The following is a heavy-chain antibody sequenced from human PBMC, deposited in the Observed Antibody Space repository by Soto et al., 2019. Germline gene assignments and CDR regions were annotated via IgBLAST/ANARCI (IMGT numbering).Heavy chain of an antibody. D-gene: IGHD6-6*01. V-gene: IGHV4-59*08. CDR1: GGSISSDY. Sequence: SETLSLTCTVSGGSISSDYWSWIRQPPGKGLEWIGYIYYSGSTNYNPSLKSRVTISVDTSKNQFSLKLSSVTAADTAVYYCARGGIAALLEDAFDSWGQGTMVTVSS. J-gene: IGHJ3*02. CDR2: IYYSGST. CDR3: ARGGIAALLEDAFDS.